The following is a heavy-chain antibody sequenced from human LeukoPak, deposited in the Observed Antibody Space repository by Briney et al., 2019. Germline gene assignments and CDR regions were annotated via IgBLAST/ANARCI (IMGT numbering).Heavy chain of an antibody. CDR1: GGSMNNYY. J-gene: IGHJ5*01. CDR2: LYYSGSA. CDR3: ALAPNSNWFDF. Sequence: SETLSLTCTVSGGSMNNYYWSWIRQPPGKGLEWIGYLYYSGSANYNPSLKSRVTISVDTSRKQLFLKLTSVTAADTAVYYCALAPNSNWFDFWGQGTLVTVSS. D-gene: IGHD2-8*01. V-gene: IGHV4-59*08.